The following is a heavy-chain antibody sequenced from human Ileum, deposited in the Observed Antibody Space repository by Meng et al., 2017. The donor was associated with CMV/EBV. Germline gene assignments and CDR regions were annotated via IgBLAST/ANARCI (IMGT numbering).Heavy chain of an antibody. CDR2: INHSGST. CDR3: ANGYYFDY. CDR1: GGSFSGYY. J-gene: IGHJ4*02. Sequence: GSLRLSCAVYGGSFSGYYWSWIRQPPGKGLEWIGEINHSGSTNYNPSLKSRVTISVDTSKNQFSLKLSSVTAADTAVYYCANGYYFDYWGQGTLDTVSS. V-gene: IGHV4-34*01.